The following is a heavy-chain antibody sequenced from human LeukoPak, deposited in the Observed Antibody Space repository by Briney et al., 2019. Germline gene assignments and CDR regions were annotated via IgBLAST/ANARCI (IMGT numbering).Heavy chain of an antibody. J-gene: IGHJ6*02. Sequence: SQTLSLTCTVSGGSISGGGYYWSWIRQHPGKGLEWIGYIYYSGSTYYNPSLKSRVTISVDTSKNQFSLKLSSVTAADTAVYYCARDAHSSSWYYYYGMDVWGQGTTVTVSS. CDR2: IYYSGST. CDR3: ARDAHSSSWYYYYGMDV. D-gene: IGHD6-13*01. V-gene: IGHV4-31*03. CDR1: GGSISGGGYY.